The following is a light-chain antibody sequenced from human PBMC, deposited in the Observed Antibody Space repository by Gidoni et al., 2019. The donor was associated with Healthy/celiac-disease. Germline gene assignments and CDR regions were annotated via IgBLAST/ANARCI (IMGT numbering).Light chain of an antibody. CDR1: QSISSW. CDR3: QQYNSYSYT. J-gene: IGKJ2*01. CDR2: KAC. V-gene: IGKV1-5*03. Sequence: DIQMTQSPSTLSASVGDRVTITCRASQSISSWLAWYQQKPGKAPKLLIYKACSLEFTLTISSLQPDDFATYYCQQYNSYSYTFGQGTKLEIK.